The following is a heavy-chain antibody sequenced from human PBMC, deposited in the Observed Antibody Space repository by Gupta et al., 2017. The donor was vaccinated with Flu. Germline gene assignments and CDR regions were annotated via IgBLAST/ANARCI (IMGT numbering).Heavy chain of an antibody. CDR2: ITPNSGDT. CDR3: ARVQGCSSPTCYTGGADY. V-gene: IGHV1-2*06. D-gene: IGHD2-2*02. J-gene: IGHJ4*02. Sequence: IHWVRQAPGQGLEWMGRITPNSGDTNYAQKFQGRVTMTRDTSISTVYMELNRLRSDDTAVYYCARVQGCSSPTCYTGGADYWGQGTLVIVSS.